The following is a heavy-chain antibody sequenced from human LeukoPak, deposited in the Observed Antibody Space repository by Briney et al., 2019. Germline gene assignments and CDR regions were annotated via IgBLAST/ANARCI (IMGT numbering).Heavy chain of an antibody. CDR1: GYTFTSYG. J-gene: IGHJ4*02. V-gene: IGHV1-18*01. D-gene: IGHD5-24*01. Sequence: GASVKVSCKASGYTFTSYGISWVRQAPGQGLEWMGWISAYNGNTNYVQELQGRVTMTTDTSTSTAYMELRSLRSDDTAVYYCARAISRDGYNDPFDYWGQGSLVTVSS. CDR2: ISAYNGNT. CDR3: ARAISRDGYNDPFDY.